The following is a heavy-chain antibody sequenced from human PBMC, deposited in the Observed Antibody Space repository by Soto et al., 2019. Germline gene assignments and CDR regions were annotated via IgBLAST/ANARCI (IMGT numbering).Heavy chain of an antibody. D-gene: IGHD3-22*01. V-gene: IGHV4-31*03. CDR1: GGSISSGGYY. CDR3: AREPYYYDGSGYPELGYFDY. Sequence: SETLSLTCTVSGGSISSGGYYWSWIRQHPGKGLEWIGYIYYSGSTYYNPSLKSRVTISVDTSKNQFSLKLSSVTAADTAVYYCAREPYYYDGSGYPELGYFDYWGQGTLVTVSS. CDR2: IYYSGST. J-gene: IGHJ4*02.